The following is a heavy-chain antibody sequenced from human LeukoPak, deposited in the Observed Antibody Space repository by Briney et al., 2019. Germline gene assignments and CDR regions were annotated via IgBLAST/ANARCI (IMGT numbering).Heavy chain of an antibody. V-gene: IGHV3-74*01. Sequence: GGSLRLSCAASGFTFSNYWMHWVRQAPGKGLVWVSRINNDGNSTYFADSVKGRFAISRDNAKSTLFLQMNSLRAEDTAVYYCARGGVHGYNFYYYMDVWGKGTTVTVSS. CDR1: GFTFSNYW. D-gene: IGHD2-8*01. J-gene: IGHJ6*03. CDR2: INNDGNST. CDR3: ARGGVHGYNFYYYMDV.